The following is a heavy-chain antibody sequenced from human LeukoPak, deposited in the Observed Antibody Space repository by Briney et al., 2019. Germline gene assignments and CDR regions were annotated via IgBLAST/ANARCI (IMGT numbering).Heavy chain of an antibody. D-gene: IGHD3-3*01. CDR3: ARSPSTIGWNWGYYFDY. CDR2: ISTTGST. Sequence: SDTLSLTCTVSGASISDYYWSWIRQSAGKGLEWIGRISTTGSTYYNPSFQSRVTMSADPSKTPFFLRLRSVTAADTAVYYCARSPSTIGWNWGYYFDYWGQGSLVTVSS. CDR1: GASISDYY. V-gene: IGHV4-4*07. J-gene: IGHJ4*02.